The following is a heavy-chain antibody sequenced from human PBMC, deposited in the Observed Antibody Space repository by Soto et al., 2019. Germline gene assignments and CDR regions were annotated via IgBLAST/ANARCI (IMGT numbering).Heavy chain of an antibody. CDR3: ARGEAGVAGRLDY. CDR2: IYYSGSA. D-gene: IGHD6-19*01. J-gene: IGHJ4*02. V-gene: IGHV4-31*03. Sequence: QVQLQQSGPGLVKPSQTLSLTCTVSDASISTATFYWIRQLPGEALEWIGYIYYSGSAYYNWSLRSRATLSLDTSKSECSLTLTSLTAADTAVYYCARGEAGVAGRLDYWGQGTLVTVSS. CDR1: DASISTATFY.